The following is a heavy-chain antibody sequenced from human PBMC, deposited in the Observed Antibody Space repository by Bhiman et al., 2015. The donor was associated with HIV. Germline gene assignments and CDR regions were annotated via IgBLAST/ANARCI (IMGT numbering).Heavy chain of an antibody. J-gene: IGHJ4*02. CDR1: GFTFDDYA. V-gene: IGHV3-9*01. CDR2: ISWNSHSI. D-gene: IGHD5-18*01. CDR3: ARGYTYGQGRLGFDY. Sequence: VELVESGGGLVQPGRSLRLSCAASGFTFDDYAMYWVRQAPGKGLEWVSGISWNSHSISYADSVRGRFTISRDNAKSSLFLQVNSLRAEDTAVYYCARGYTYGQGRLGFDYWGQGTLVTVSS.